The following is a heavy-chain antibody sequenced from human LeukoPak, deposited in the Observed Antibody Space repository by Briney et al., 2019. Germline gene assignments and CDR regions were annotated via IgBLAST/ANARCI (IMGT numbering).Heavy chain of an antibody. CDR1: GGSISSGGYS. D-gene: IGHD3-9*01. CDR3: ASHFDPRGGFDY. V-gene: IGHV4-30-2*01. Sequence: SQTLSLTCAVSGGSISSGGYSWSWIRQPPGKGLEWIGYIYHSGSTYYNPSLKSRVTISVDRSKNQFSLKLSSVTAADTAVYYCASHFDPRGGFDYWGQGTLVTVSS. J-gene: IGHJ4*02. CDR2: IYHSGST.